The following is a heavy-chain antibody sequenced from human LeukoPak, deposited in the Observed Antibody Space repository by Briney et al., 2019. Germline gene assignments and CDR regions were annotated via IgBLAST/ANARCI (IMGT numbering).Heavy chain of an antibody. V-gene: IGHV4-34*01. CDR1: GGSFSGYY. J-gene: IGHJ6*03. Sequence: SETLSLTCAVYGGSFSGYYWNWIRQPPGKGLEWIGEINHSGSTNYNPSLKGRVTISVDTSKNQFSLKLSSVTAADTAVYYCARDCRDGYNWGGVYYYYYCHMDVWGKGTTVTVSS. CDR3: ARDCRDGYNWGGVYYYYYCHMDV. D-gene: IGHD5-24*01. CDR2: INHSGST.